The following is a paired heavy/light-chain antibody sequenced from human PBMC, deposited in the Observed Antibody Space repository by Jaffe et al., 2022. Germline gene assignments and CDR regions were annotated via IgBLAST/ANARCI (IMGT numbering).Heavy chain of an antibody. CDR1: GFTFSSYS. CDR3: ARDHCSSTSCSDNKGFDDY. J-gene: IGHJ4*02. V-gene: IGHV3-21*01. Sequence: EVQLVESGGGLVKPGGSLRLSCAASGFTFSSYSMNWVRQAPGKGLEWVSSISSSSSYIYYADSVKGRFTISRDNAKNSLYLQMNSLRAEDTAVYYCARDHCSSTSCSDNKGFDDYWGQGTLVTVSS. D-gene: IGHD2-2*01. CDR2: ISSSSSYI.
Light chain of an antibody. Sequence: EIVLTQSPATLSLSPGERATLSCRASQSVSSYLAWYQQKPGQAPRLLIYDASNRATGIPARFSGSGSGTDFTLTISSLEPEDFAVYYCQQRSNWPLLTFGGGTKVEIK. CDR3: QQRSNWPLLT. J-gene: IGKJ4*01. CDR1: QSVSSY. V-gene: IGKV3-11*01. CDR2: DAS.